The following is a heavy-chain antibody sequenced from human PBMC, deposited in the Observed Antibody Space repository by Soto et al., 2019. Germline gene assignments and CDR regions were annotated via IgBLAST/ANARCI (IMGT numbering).Heavy chain of an antibody. CDR1: GGSISSSSYY. CDR2: IYYSGST. D-gene: IGHD3-16*01. CDR3: ARTDRGNYYYYYVMDV. J-gene: IGHJ6*02. Sequence: SETLSLTCTVSGGSISSSSYYWGWIRQPPGKGLEWIGSIYYSGSTYYNPSLKSRVTISVDTSKNQFSLKLSSVTAADTAVYYCARTDRGNYYYYYVMDVWGQGPTVTVSS. V-gene: IGHV4-39*01.